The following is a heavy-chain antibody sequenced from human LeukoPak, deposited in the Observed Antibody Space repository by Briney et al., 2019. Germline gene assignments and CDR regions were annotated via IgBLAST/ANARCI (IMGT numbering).Heavy chain of an antibody. CDR1: GDTLANYA. J-gene: IGHJ4*02. V-gene: IGHV3-9*01. D-gene: IGHD2-21*02. CDR3: ARVKYGDFPGMDY. CDR2: VRWNSGSI. Sequence: PVRSLRLSCADSGDTLANYATHSVRQAPAKGLWCVSRVRWNSGSIGYADSVKGGYTISRDNAKNSLYLQMNSLRVEDTAMYYCARVKYGDFPGMDYWGQGTLVTVSS.